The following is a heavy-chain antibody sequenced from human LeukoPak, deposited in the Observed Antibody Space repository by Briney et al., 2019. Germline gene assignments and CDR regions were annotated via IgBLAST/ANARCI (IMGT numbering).Heavy chain of an antibody. CDR2: IKQDGSEK. D-gene: IGHD6-13*01. V-gene: IGHV3-7*01. Sequence: PGGSLRLSCAASGFTFSSYNMNWVRQAPGKGLEWVANIKQDGSEKYYVDSVKGRFTISRDNAKNSLYLQMNSLRAEDTAVYYCARGPGSSSWFFYFDYWGQGTLVTVSS. CDR3: ARGPGSSSWFFYFDY. CDR1: GFTFSSYN. J-gene: IGHJ4*02.